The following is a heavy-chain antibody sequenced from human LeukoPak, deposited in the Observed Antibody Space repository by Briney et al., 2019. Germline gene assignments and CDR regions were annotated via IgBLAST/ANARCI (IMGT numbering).Heavy chain of an antibody. CDR3: ARKLGYYYDSTFDY. CDR2: INHSGST. D-gene: IGHD3-22*01. Sequence: SETLSLTCAVYGGSFSGYYWSWIRQPPGKGLEWIGEINHSGSTNYSPSLKSRVTISVDTSKNQFSLKLSSVTAADTAVYYCARKLGYYYDSTFDYWGQGTLVTVSS. CDR1: GGSFSGYY. J-gene: IGHJ4*02. V-gene: IGHV4-34*01.